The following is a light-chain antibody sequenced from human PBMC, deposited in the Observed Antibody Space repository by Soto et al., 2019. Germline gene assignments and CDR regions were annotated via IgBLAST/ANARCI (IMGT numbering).Light chain of an antibody. CDR3: QRYGTSLTWT. Sequence: EVVLTQSPATLSLSPGETATLSCRASRSVDSHLAWYQHKPGQAPRLLIFEASTRATGVPARFSGSGSGTDFTLTISRLEPEDFAVYYCQRYGTSLTWTFGQGTKVDIK. V-gene: IGKV3-20*01. CDR1: RSVDSH. J-gene: IGKJ1*01. CDR2: EAS.